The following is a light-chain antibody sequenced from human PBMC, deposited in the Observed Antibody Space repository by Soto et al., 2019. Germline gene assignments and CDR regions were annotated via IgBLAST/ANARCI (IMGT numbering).Light chain of an antibody. CDR3: QQYSTYWT. J-gene: IGKJ1*01. CDR1: QSLSSG. CDR2: KAS. Sequence: EIQMTQSPSTLSACVGDGVTIXCRARQSLSSGFGWYQQKKGQAPRLLIYKASTLESGVTSRFSGSGYGKDFNITISSLQPDDFATYECQQYSTYWTFGQGTKV. V-gene: IGKV1-5*03.